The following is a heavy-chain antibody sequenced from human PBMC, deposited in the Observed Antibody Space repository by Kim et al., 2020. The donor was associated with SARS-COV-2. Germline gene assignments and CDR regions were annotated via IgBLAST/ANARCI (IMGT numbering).Heavy chain of an antibody. Sequence: SETLSLTCTVSGGSLRSYYWSWIRQPPGKGLEWIGYSYYSGSTNYNPSLKSRVTISVDTSKNQFSLKLSSVTAADTAVYYCARGGTLRFDPWGQGTLVTVSS. CDR3: ARGGTLRFDP. J-gene: IGHJ5*02. V-gene: IGHV4-59*13. CDR1: GGSLRSYY. CDR2: SYYSGST.